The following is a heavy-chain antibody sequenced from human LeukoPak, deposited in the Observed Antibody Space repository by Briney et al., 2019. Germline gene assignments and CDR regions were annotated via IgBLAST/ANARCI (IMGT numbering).Heavy chain of an antibody. V-gene: IGHV3-64*01. CDR3: ARVDRRSGSYLDY. J-gene: IGHJ4*02. CDR1: GFTFSSYA. CDR2: ISSNGGST. Sequence: GGSLGLSCAASGFTFSSYAMHWVRQAPGKGLEYVSAISSNGGSTYYANSVKGRFTISRDNSKNTLYLQMGSLRAEDMAVYYCARVDRRSGSYLDYWGQGTLVTVSS. D-gene: IGHD1-26*01.